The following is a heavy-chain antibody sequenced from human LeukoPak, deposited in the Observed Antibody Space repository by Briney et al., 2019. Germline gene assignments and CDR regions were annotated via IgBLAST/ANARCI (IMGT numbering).Heavy chain of an antibody. Sequence: ASVKVSCKASGYTFTSYGISWVRQAPGQGLECMGWISAYNGNTNYAQKLQGRVTMTTDTSTSTAYMELRSLRSDDTAVYYCARDQYEILTGYFPPSGMDVWGQGTTVTVSS. D-gene: IGHD3-9*01. V-gene: IGHV1-18*01. CDR1: GYTFTSYG. J-gene: IGHJ6*02. CDR2: ISAYNGNT. CDR3: ARDQYEILTGYFPPSGMDV.